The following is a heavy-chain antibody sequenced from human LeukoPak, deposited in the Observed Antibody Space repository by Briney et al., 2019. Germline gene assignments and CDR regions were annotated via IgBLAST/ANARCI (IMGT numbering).Heavy chain of an antibody. CDR2: IYYSGST. V-gene: IGHV4-61*01. CDR3: AREKFQAFRIAAAPAHFGQWLPYYYYYYMDV. CDR1: GGSISSSSYY. Sequence: PSETLSLTCTVSGGSISSSSYYWSWIRQPPGKGLEWIGYIYYSGSTNYNPSLKSRVTISVDTSKNQFSLKLSSVTAADTAVYYCAREKFQAFRIAAAPAHFGQWLPYYYYYYMDVWGKGTTVTVSS. D-gene: IGHD6-13*01. J-gene: IGHJ6*03.